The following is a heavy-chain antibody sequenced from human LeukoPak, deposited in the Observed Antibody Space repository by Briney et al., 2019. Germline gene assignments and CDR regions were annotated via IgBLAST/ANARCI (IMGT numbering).Heavy chain of an antibody. CDR1: GGSISSGGYS. D-gene: IGHD3-3*01. J-gene: IGHJ4*02. CDR2: IYHSGST. Sequence: NPSETLSLTCAVSGGSISSGGYSWSWIRQPPGKGLEWIGYIYHSGSTCYNPSLKSRVTISVDRSKNQFSLKLSSVTAADTAVYYCARDNPVKVLRFLDWLPDKVYYFDYWGQGTLVTVSS. CDR3: ARDNPVKVLRFLDWLPDKVYYFDY. V-gene: IGHV4-30-2*01.